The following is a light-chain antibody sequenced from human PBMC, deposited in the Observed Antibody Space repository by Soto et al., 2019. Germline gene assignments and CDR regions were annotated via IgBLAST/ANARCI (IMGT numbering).Light chain of an antibody. CDR1: QSISTY. CDR3: QQSYTIPYT. J-gene: IGKJ2*01. Sequence: DIQMTQSPSSLPASVGDRVTLTCRASQSISTYLNWYQQKPGKAPKLVIYAASSLQSGVPSRLSCSGSGTDFTLTISSLQPEDFATYYCQQSYTIPYTFGQGTKLEIK. CDR2: AAS. V-gene: IGKV1-39*01.